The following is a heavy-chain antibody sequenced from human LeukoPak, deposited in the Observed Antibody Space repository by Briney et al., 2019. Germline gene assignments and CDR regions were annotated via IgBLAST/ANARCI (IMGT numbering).Heavy chain of an antibody. D-gene: IGHD2-15*01. V-gene: IGHV3-23*01. J-gene: IGHJ6*03. CDR1: GFTFSSYA. Sequence: GGSLRLSCAASGFTFSSYAMSWVRQAPEKGLEWVSSVSISGDNTYYSDSVKGRFTISRDNSKDTLDLLMSSLRADDTAVYYCARGRGRNPSGYYYYMDVWGKGTTVTVSS. CDR2: VSISGDNT. CDR3: ARGRGRNPSGYYYYMDV.